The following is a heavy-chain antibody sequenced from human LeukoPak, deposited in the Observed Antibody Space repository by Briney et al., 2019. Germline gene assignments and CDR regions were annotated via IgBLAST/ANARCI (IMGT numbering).Heavy chain of an antibody. CDR1: GFTFSNAW. CDR3: TTEARFLEWLLLEYYFDY. J-gene: IGHJ4*02. CDR2: IKSKTDGGTT. Sequence: GGSLRLSCAASGFTFSNAWMSWVRQAPGKGLEWVGRIKSKTDGGTTDYAAPVKGRFTISRDDSKNTLYLQMNSLKTEDTAVYYCTTEARFLEWLLLEYYFDYWGQGTLVTVSS. V-gene: IGHV3-15*01. D-gene: IGHD3-3*01.